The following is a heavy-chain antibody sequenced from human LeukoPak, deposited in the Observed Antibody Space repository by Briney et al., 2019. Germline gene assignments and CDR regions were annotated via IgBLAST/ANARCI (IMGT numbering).Heavy chain of an antibody. CDR1: GYTFTGYY. D-gene: IGHD5-24*01. V-gene: IGHV1-2*02. CDR3: ARGLVEMATSPLEY. CDR2: INPNSGGT. Sequence: GASVKVSCKASGYTFTGYYIHWVRQAPGQGLEWMGWINPNSGGTNHAQKFQGRVTMTRDTSISTAYMELSRLRSDDTAVYYCARGLVEMATSPLEYWGQGTLVTVSS. J-gene: IGHJ4*02.